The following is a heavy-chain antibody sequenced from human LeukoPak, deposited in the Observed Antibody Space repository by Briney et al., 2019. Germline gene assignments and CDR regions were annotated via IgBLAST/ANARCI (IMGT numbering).Heavy chain of an antibody. V-gene: IGHV4-34*01. D-gene: IGHD5-12*01. CDR2: INHSGST. J-gene: IGHJ4*02. CDR1: GGSFSGYY. CDR3: ARISGPPFDY. Sequence: SETLSLTCAVYGGSFSGYYWSWIRQPPGKGPEWIGEINHSGSTNYNPSLKSRVTTSVDTSKNQFSLKLSSVTAADTAVYYCARISGPPFDYWGQGTLVTVSS.